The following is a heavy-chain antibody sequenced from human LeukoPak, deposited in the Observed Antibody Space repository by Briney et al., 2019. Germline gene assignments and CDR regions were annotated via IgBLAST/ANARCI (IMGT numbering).Heavy chain of an antibody. CDR1: GDSISSGTFY. D-gene: IGHD1-26*01. J-gene: IGHJ4*02. CDR2: IYYSGNT. V-gene: IGHV4-39*01. Sequence: SETLSLTCTVSGDSISSGTFYWGWVRQPPGKGLEWIVSIYYSGNTYDNPSLKSRVTISVYTAQNQFSLKLRSVTAADTAVYYCAGRVGATIWTGMEFWGQGILVTFS. CDR3: AGRVGATIWTGMEF.